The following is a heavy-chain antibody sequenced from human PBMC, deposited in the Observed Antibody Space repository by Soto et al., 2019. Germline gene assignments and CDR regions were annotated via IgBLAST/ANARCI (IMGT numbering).Heavy chain of an antibody. J-gene: IGHJ4*02. CDR1: GFTFSDYY. V-gene: IGHV3-11*01. Sequence: GGSLRLSSAASGFTFSDYYMTWIRQAPGKRLEWVSYISSSGNSIYYAGSVKGRFTVSRDNAQNSLYLQMNSLRAEDTAVYYCARRAAAGRSFDYWGLGTLVTVS. CDR2: ISSSGNSI. D-gene: IGHD6-13*01. CDR3: ARRAAAGRSFDY.